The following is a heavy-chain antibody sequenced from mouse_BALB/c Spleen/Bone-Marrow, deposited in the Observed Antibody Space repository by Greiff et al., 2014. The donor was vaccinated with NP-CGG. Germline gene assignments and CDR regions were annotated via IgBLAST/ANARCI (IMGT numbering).Heavy chain of an antibody. CDR3: ARYYYGSSYFDY. CDR1: GFNINDTY. Sequence: VHVKQSGAELVKPGASVKLSCTASGFNINDTYMHWVKQRPEQGLEWIGRIDPANGNTKYDPKFQGKATITADTSSNTAYLQLSSLTSEDTAVYYCARYYYGSSYFDYWGQGTTLTVSS. D-gene: IGHD1-1*01. J-gene: IGHJ2*01. CDR2: IDPANGNT. V-gene: IGHV14-3*02.